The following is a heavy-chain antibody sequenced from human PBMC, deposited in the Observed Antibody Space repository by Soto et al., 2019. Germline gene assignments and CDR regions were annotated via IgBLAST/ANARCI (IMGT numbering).Heavy chain of an antibody. Sequence: QVQLQESGPGLVKSSGTLSLTCAVSSASIGTTYWWSWVRQPPGKGLEWIGEIYDSGRTNYNPSLQSRVTISVDKSKNQFSLQLRSLTAADTAVYYCARNSFSTSSYNFLDPWGQGALVTVSS. CDR2: IYDSGRT. CDR1: SASIGTTYW. J-gene: IGHJ5*02. CDR3: ARNSFSTSSYNFLDP. D-gene: IGHD6-6*01. V-gene: IGHV4-4*02.